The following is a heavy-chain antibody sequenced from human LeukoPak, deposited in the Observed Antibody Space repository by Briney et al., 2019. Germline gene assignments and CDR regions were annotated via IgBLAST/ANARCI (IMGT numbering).Heavy chain of an antibody. CDR2: IRSNSDGGTI. CDR1: GFTFSNAW. CDR3: ATDFYDST. D-gene: IGHD3-22*01. Sequence: GGSLRLSCATSGFTFSNAWTNWVRQAPGKGLEWVGRIRSNSDGGTIDYAAPVKGRFTLSRDDSKTTLYLQMNSLQTEDTAVYYCATDFYDSTWGQGTLVTVSS. J-gene: IGHJ5*02. V-gene: IGHV3-15*07.